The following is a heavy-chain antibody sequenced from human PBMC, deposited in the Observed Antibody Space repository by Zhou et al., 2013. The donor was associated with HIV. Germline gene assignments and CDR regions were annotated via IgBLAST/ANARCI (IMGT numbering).Heavy chain of an antibody. CDR3: AALPVGNWGFDFDC. CDR2: INPNSGDT. CDR1: GYTFTGYY. V-gene: IGHV1-2*02. J-gene: IGHJ4*02. Sequence: QVQLVQSGAEVKKPGASVKVSCKASGYTFTGYYMHWVRQAPGQGLEWMGWINPNSGDTNYAQKFQGRVTMTRDTSISTAYMELSRLRSDDTAVYFCAALPVGNWGFDFDCWAREPWSLSPQ. D-gene: IGHD7-27*01.